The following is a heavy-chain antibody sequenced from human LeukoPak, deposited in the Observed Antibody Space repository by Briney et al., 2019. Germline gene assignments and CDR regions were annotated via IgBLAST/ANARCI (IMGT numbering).Heavy chain of an antibody. CDR2: ISIGTSFI. CDR3: ARVGYSSGWHYYMDV. Sequence: PGGSLRLSCAASGFTFSSYNMNWVRQAPGKGLEWVAYISIGTSFIYYADSVKGRFTISRDNAKNSLYLQVNSLRAEDTAVYYCARVGYSSGWHYYMDVWGKGTTVTISS. CDR1: GFTFSSYN. D-gene: IGHD6-19*01. V-gene: IGHV3-21*01. J-gene: IGHJ6*03.